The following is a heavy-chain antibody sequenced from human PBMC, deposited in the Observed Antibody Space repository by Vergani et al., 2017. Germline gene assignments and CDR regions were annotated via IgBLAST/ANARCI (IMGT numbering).Heavy chain of an antibody. V-gene: IGHV4-39*07. CDR1: GGSISSSSYY. CDR2: IYYSGST. CDR3: ARDTRRPYYDFWSGYFLFDP. D-gene: IGHD3-3*01. J-gene: IGHJ5*02. Sequence: QLQLQESVPGLVKPSETLSLTCTVSGGSISSSSYYWGCIRQPPGQGLEWIGSIYYSGSTYYNPSLKSRVTISVDTSRNQFSLKLSSVTAADPAVYYCARDTRRPYYDFWSGYFLFDPWGQGTLVTVSS.